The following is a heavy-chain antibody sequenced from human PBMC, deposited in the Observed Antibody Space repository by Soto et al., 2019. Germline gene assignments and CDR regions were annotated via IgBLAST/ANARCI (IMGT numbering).Heavy chain of an antibody. CDR1: GVTFSNAW. Sequence: GGSLRLSCAASGVTFSNAWMNWVRQAPGKGLEWVGRIKSKTDGGTTDYAAPVKGRFTISRDDSKNTLYLQMNSLKTEDTAVYYCAIMPSYYYCGMAVWGQGTTVPVSS. CDR3: AIMPSYYYCGMAV. J-gene: IGHJ6*02. D-gene: IGHD2-2*01. V-gene: IGHV3-15*07. CDR2: IKSKTDGGTT.